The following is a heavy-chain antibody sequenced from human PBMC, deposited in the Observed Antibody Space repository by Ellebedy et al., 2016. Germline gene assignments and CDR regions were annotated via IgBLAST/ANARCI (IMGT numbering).Heavy chain of an antibody. CDR2: IKEDGSEK. CDR3: ARAGGYNRNYRDY. V-gene: IGHV3-7*01. CDR1: GFTFSSSW. J-gene: IGHJ4*02. Sequence: GGSLRLSXAASGFTFSSSWMSWVRQAPGKGLEWVADIKEDGSEKYYVDSVKGRFTISRDNAENSLYLQMNSLRAEDTAVYYCARAGGYNRNYRDYWGQGTLVTVSS. D-gene: IGHD1-7*01.